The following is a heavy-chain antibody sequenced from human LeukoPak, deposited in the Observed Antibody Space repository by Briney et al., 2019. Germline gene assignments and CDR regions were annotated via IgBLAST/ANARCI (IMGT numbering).Heavy chain of an antibody. CDR3: AREGSYYDGSGNYYNEDHYFDY. Sequence: ASVKVSCKASGYTFTGYYMHWVRQAPGQGLEWMGWINPNSGGTNYAQKLQGRVTMTTDTSTTTAYMELRSLKSDDTALYYCAREGSYYDGSGNYYNEDHYFDYWGQGTLVTVSS. D-gene: IGHD3-10*01. CDR2: INPNSGGT. V-gene: IGHV1-2*02. J-gene: IGHJ4*02. CDR1: GYTFTGYY.